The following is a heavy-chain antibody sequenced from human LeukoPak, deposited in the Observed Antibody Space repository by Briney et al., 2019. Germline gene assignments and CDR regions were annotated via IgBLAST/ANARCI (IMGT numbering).Heavy chain of an antibody. CDR1: GFTFSSYW. V-gene: IGHV3-15*01. CDR3: ARGSNSDSSSDFGN. Sequence: GGSLRLSCAASGFTFSSYWMNWVRQAPGKGLEWVGRIYSKTSGGSTEYAAPVKGRFTISRDDSKDMVWLQMNSLKSDDTAVYYCARGSNSDSSSDFGNWGQGTLVTVSP. CDR2: IYSKTSGGST. D-gene: IGHD2-2*01. J-gene: IGHJ4*02.